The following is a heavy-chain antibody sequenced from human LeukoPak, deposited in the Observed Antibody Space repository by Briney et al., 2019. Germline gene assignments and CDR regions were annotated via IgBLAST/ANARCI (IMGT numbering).Heavy chain of an antibody. CDR1: GGSFTGYY. Sequence: SETLSLTCAVSGGSFTGYYWSWVRQPPGQGLEWIGEINHSGSTNYNPSLQSRVTISGDTSKNQFSPKRSAVTAADRAVYYCASLAAAGNSNWFDRWGQGTLVT. CDR3: ASLAAAGNSNWFDR. CDR2: INHSGST. V-gene: IGHV4-34*01. J-gene: IGHJ5*02. D-gene: IGHD6-13*01.